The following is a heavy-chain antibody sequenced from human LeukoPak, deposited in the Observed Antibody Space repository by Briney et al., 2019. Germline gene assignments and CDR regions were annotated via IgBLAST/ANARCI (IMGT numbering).Heavy chain of an antibody. CDR1: GFTVSSNY. D-gene: IGHD6-13*01. Sequence: GESLRLSCAASGFTVSSNYMSWVRQAPGKGLEWVAVIYSGVSTYYADSVKGRFTISRDNSKNTLYLQMNSLRAEDTAVYYCARDIRYSSSWYLVYWGQGTLVTVSS. V-gene: IGHV3-66*01. CDR2: IYSGVST. CDR3: ARDIRYSSSWYLVY. J-gene: IGHJ4*02.